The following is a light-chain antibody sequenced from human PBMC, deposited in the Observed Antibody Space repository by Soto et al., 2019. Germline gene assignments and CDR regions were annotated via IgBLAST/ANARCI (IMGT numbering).Light chain of an antibody. Sequence: EIVLTQSPATLSLSPGERAALSCRASQSVSSYLAWYQQKPVQAPRLLIYDASKRAAGIPARFSGSGSGTDFTLTISSLEPGDFAVYYCQHRSNWPSTFGGGTKVEIK. CDR1: QSVSSY. CDR2: DAS. J-gene: IGKJ4*01. CDR3: QHRSNWPST. V-gene: IGKV3-11*01.